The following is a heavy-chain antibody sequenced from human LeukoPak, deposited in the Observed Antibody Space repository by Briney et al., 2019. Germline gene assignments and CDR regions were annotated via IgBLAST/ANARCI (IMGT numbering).Heavy chain of an antibody. CDR1: GYSISSGYY. CDR2: IYHSGST. J-gene: IGHJ4*02. CDR3: ARDSTRFGELLSKDY. V-gene: IGHV4-38-2*02. D-gene: IGHD3-10*01. Sequence: MTSETLSLTCTVSGYSISSGYYWGWIRQPPGKGLEWIGSIYHSGSTYYNPSLKSRVTISVDTSKNQFSLKLSSVTAADTAVYYCARDSTRFGELLSKDYWGQGTLVTVSS.